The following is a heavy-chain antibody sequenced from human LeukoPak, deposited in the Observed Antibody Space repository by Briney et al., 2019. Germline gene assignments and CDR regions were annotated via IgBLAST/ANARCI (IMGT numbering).Heavy chain of an antibody. CDR2: IRYDGNNK. CDR1: GFTFSPCG. CDR3: AKDGDGYYGSGSYSDY. Sequence: GGSLRLSCAASGFTFSPCGMHWVRQAPGKGLEWVAFIRYDGNNKYYSDSVKGRFTISRDNSRNTLYLQMNSLRAEDTAVYYCAKDGDGYYGSGSYSDYWGQGTLVTVSS. D-gene: IGHD3-10*01. V-gene: IGHV3-30*02. J-gene: IGHJ4*02.